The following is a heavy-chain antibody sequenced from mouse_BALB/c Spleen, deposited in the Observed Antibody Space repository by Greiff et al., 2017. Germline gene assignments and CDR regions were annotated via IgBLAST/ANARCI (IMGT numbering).Heavy chain of an antibody. D-gene: IGHD1-1*01. Sequence: EVKVEESGPGLVKPSQSLSLTCSVTGYSITSGYYWNWIRQFPGNKLEWMGYISYDGSNNYNPSLKNRISITRDTSKNQFFLKLNSVTTEDTATYYCARENYYGYFDYWGQGTTLTVSS. V-gene: IGHV3-6*02. CDR1: GYSITSGYY. J-gene: IGHJ2*01. CDR3: ARENYYGYFDY. CDR2: ISYDGSN.